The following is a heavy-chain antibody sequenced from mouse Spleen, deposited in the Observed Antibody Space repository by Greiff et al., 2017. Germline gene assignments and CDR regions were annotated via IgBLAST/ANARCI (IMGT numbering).Heavy chain of an antibody. V-gene: IGHV3-6*01. J-gene: IGHJ3*01. Sequence: ESGPGLVKPSQSLSLTCSVTGYSITSGYYWNWIRQFPGNKLEWMGYISYDGSNNYNPSLKNRISITRDTSKNQFFLKLNSVTTEDTATYYCARVDYGDYVDWFAYWGQGTLVTVSA. CDR3: ARVDYGDYVDWFAY. D-gene: IGHD2-13*01. CDR1: GYSITSGYY. CDR2: ISYDGSN.